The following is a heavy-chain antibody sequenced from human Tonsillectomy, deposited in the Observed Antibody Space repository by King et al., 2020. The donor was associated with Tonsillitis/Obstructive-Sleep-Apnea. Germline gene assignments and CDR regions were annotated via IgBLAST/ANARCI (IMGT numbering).Heavy chain of an antibody. CDR3: AIAGGGMCSSTSCSLNGFDI. CDR1: GGIFSSYV. D-gene: IGHD2-2*01. V-gene: IGHV1-69*01. Sequence: VQLVESGAEVKKPGSSVKVSCKASGGIFSSYVISWVRQAPGQGLEWMGGIIPIFGTANYAHKFQGRVTITADESTSTAYMELSSLRSEDTAVYYCAIAGGGMCSSTSCSLNGFDIWGQGTMVTVSS. J-gene: IGHJ3*02. CDR2: IIPIFGTA.